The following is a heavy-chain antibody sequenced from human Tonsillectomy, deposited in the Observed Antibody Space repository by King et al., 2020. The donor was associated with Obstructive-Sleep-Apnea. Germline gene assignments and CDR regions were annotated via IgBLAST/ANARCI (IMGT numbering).Heavy chain of an antibody. D-gene: IGHD3-22*01. J-gene: IGHJ1*01. CDR3: EGDCYDSSGYYYQN. Sequence: VQLVESGGGVVQPGRSLRLSCAASGFTFSSYGMHWVRQAPGKGLEWVAFIRYDGSNKYYEDSVKGRFTISRDNSKNTLYLQMNSLRAEDTAVYYCEGDCYDSSGYYYQNWGQGTLVTVSS. CDR1: GFTFSSYG. CDR2: IRYDGSNK. V-gene: IGHV3-30*02.